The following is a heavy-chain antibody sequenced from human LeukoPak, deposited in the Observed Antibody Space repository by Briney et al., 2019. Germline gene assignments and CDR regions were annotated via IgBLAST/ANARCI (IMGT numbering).Heavy chain of an antibody. CDR1: GFTLSSYA. V-gene: IGHV3-30-3*01. Sequence: GGSLRLSCAASGFTLSSYAMHWVRQAPGKGLEWVAVVSYDGSNKYYADSVKGRFTISRDNSKNTLYLQMNSLRAEDTAVYYCAKGFDFYFDYWGQGALVTVSS. D-gene: IGHD3-3*01. J-gene: IGHJ4*02. CDR3: AKGFDFYFDY. CDR2: VSYDGSNK.